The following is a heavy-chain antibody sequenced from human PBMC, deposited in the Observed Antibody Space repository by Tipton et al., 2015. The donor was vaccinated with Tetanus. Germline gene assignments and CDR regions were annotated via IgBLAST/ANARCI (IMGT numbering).Heavy chain of an antibody. Sequence: SLRLSCVASGLIFSDYAMTWVRQAPGKGLEWVSSISSSSRYIYYADSVKGRFTISRDNAKNSLYLQMISLRAEGTAVYSCARGMAEASNCGGDCYSDYWGQGTLVTVSS. V-gene: IGHV3-21*01. J-gene: IGHJ4*02. CDR1: GLIFSDYA. CDR2: ISSSSRYI. CDR3: ARGMAEASNCGGDCYSDY. D-gene: IGHD2-21*02.